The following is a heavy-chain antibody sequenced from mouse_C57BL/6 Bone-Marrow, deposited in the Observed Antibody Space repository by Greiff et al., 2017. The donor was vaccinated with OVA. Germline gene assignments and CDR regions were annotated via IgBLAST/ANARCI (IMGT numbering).Heavy chain of an antibody. V-gene: IGHV1-82*01. D-gene: IGHD2-4*01. J-gene: IGHJ1*03. CDR1: GYAFSSSW. CDR2: IYPGDGDT. CDR3: ARRGVYYDYLWYFDV. Sequence: VHLVESGPELVKPGASVKISCKASGYAFSSSWMNWVKQRPGKGLEWIGRIYPGDGDTNYNGKFKGKATLTADKSSSTAYMQLSSLTSEDSAVYFCARRGVYYDYLWYFDVWGTGTTVTVSS.